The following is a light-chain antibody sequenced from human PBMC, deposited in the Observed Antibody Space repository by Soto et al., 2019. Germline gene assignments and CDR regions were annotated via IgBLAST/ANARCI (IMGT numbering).Light chain of an antibody. CDR2: DAF. Sequence: EIVLTQSPATLSLSPGERATLSCRASQSVGRYLGWYQQKPGQAPRLLIYDAFNRATGVPARFSGSGSGTDVTLTISSLEPEDVAVYYCQQRSSWLPLTFGGGTKVEIK. J-gene: IGKJ4*01. CDR3: QQRSSWLPLT. CDR1: QSVGRY. V-gene: IGKV3-11*01.